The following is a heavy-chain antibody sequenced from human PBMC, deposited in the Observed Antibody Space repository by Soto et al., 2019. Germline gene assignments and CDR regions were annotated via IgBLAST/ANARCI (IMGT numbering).Heavy chain of an antibody. V-gene: IGHV3-74*01. CDR1: GFNFSNHW. CDR3: ARESGDWPLNWFDP. CDR2: ITSDGKSK. D-gene: IGHD2-21*02. Sequence: GGSLRLSCAASGFNFSNHWMHWVRQRPAEGLVWVSRITSDGKSKAYAESVKGRFAISRDNAKNTLYLQMNGLTAEDTAVYYCARESGDWPLNWFDPWGQGTLVTVSS. J-gene: IGHJ5*02.